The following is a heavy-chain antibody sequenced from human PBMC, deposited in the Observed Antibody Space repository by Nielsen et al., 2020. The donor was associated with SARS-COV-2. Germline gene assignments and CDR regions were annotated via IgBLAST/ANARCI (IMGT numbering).Heavy chain of an antibody. CDR2: IRSKANSYAT. Sequence: GESLKISCAASGFTFSGSAMHWVRQASGKGLEWVGRIRSKANSYATAYAASVKGRFTISRDDSKNTAYLQMNSLKTEDTAVYYCTRQGITAPGVSWGQGTLVTVSS. D-gene: IGHD5-18*01. CDR1: GFTFSGSA. J-gene: IGHJ4*02. CDR3: TRQGITAPGVS. V-gene: IGHV3-73*01.